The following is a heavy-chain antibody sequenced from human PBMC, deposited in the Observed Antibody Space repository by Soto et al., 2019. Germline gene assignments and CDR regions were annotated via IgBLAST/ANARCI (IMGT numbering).Heavy chain of an antibody. CDR1: GFTFNAYA. J-gene: IGHJ4*02. Sequence: EVQLLESGGGLVQPGGSLRLSCAASGFTFNAYAMTWVRQAPGKGLEWVSAIGGSGGNRYYAASVKGRFTISRDNSKEKLDLQMNRLRVEDTAVYYCARVASDYINSVDHWGQGILVTVSS. V-gene: IGHV3-23*01. CDR2: IGGSGGNR. D-gene: IGHD4-4*01. CDR3: ARVASDYINSVDH.